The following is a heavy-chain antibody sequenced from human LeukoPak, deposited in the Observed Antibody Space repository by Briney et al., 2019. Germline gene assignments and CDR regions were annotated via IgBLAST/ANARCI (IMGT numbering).Heavy chain of an antibody. CDR1: GGSISSYY. CDR3: AREAHYCDSSGPIPNDAFDI. J-gene: IGHJ3*02. D-gene: IGHD3-22*01. CDR2: IYTSGST. Sequence: SETLSLTCTVSGGSISSYYWSWIRQPAGKGLEWIGRIYTSGSTNYNPSLKSRVTMSVDTSKNQFSLKLSSVTAADTAVYYCAREAHYCDSSGPIPNDAFDIWGQGTMVTVSS. V-gene: IGHV4-4*07.